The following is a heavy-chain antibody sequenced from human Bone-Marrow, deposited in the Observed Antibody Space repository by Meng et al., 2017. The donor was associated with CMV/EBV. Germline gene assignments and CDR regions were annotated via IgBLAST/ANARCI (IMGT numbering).Heavy chain of an antibody. CDR2: MNPNSGNT. J-gene: IGHJ4*02. V-gene: IGHV1-8*01. CDR3: ARLFCSSTSCYLYFDY. Sequence: GYAFTNYDINWVRQATGQGLEWMGWMNPNSGNTGYAQNFQGRITMTRNTTISTTYMELSSLRSEDTAVYYCARLFCSSTSCYLYFDYWGQGTLVTVSS. CDR1: GYAFTNYD. D-gene: IGHD2-2*01.